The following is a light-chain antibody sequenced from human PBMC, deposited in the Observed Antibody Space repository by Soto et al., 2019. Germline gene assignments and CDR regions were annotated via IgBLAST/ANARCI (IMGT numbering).Light chain of an antibody. V-gene: IGKV3-11*01. CDR3: QERSDWYS. J-gene: IGKJ2*01. CDR1: QSVRGF. Sequence: EIVLTQSPATLSLSPGERATLSCRASQSVRGFLAWYQQKPGQPPRLLIYDVSKRATGIPARFSGSGSGTDFTLTISSREPEDFAVYYCQERSDWYSFGQGTKLEI. CDR2: DVS.